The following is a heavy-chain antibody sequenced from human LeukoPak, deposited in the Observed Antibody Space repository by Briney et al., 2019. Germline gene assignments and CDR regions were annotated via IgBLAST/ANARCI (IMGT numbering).Heavy chain of an antibody. Sequence: ASVKVSCKASGYTFTSYDINWVRQATGQGLEWMGWMNPNSGNTGYAQKFQGRVTMTRNPSVSTAYMELSSLRSEYTAVYYCARVYYDFWSGYQLPFDYWGQGTLVTVSS. J-gene: IGHJ4*02. CDR3: ARVYYDFWSGYQLPFDY. D-gene: IGHD3-3*01. V-gene: IGHV1-8*01. CDR2: MNPNSGNT. CDR1: GYTFTSYD.